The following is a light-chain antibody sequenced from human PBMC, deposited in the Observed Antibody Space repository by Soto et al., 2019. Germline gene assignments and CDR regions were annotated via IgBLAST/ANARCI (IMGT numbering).Light chain of an antibody. CDR2: DAS. CDR3: QQRGIWPPIT. V-gene: IGKV3-11*01. Sequence: EIVLTQSPATLSLSPGERATLSCTASPSVSSYLAWYQQKPGQAPRLLIYDASNRATGIPARFSGGGSGTNFSIPISSLEPEDFAFDYCQQRGIWPPITFGQGTRLEIK. J-gene: IGKJ5*01. CDR1: PSVSSY.